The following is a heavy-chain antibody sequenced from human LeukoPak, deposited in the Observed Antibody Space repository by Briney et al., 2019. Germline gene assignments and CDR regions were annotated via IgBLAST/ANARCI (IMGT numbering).Heavy chain of an antibody. J-gene: IGHJ4*02. CDR3: AREEDIVVVPAATSFDY. D-gene: IGHD2-2*01. CDR2: ISSSSSTI. V-gene: IGHV3-48*02. Sequence: PGGSLILSCAASGFTFSSYSMNWVRQAPGKGLEWVSYISSSSSTIYYADSVKGRFTISRDNAKNSLYLQMNSLRDEDTAVYYCAREEDIVVVPAATSFDYWGQGTLVTVSS. CDR1: GFTFSSYS.